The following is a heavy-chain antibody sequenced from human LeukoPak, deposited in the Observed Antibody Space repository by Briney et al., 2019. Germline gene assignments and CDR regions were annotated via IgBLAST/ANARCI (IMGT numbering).Heavy chain of an antibody. CDR1: GASISSGDYY. Sequence: SETLSLTCTVSGASISSGDYYWSWIRQPPGKGLEWIGYIYYSGSTYYSPSLRSRVTISVDTSKNQFSLKLSSVTAADTAVYYCARGGWELGPYYFDYWGQGTLVTVSS. V-gene: IGHV4-30-4*01. J-gene: IGHJ4*02. D-gene: IGHD1-26*01. CDR2: IYYSGST. CDR3: ARGGWELGPYYFDY.